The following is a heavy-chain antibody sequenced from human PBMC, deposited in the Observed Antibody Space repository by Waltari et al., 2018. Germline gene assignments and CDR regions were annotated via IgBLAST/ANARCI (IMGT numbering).Heavy chain of an antibody. CDR3: TTDLGYSSSWYANDY. CDR1: GFTFSNAW. D-gene: IGHD6-13*01. Sequence: EVQLVESGGGLVKPGGSLRLSCAASGFTFSNAWMSWVRQAPGKGLECVGRIKSRTDGGTTDYAAPVKGRFTISRDDSKNTLYLQMNSLKTEDTAVYYCTTDLGYSSSWYANDYWGQGTLVTVSS. J-gene: IGHJ4*02. V-gene: IGHV3-15*01. CDR2: IKSRTDGGTT.